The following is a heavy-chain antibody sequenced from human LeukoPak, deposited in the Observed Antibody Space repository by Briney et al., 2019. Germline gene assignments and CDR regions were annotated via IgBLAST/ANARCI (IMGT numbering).Heavy chain of an antibody. CDR2: IRYDGSNK. D-gene: IGHD5-18*01. J-gene: IGHJ4*02. CDR1: GFTFSTYS. Sequence: GGSLRLSCAASGFTFSTYSMNWVRQAPGKGLEWVAFIRYDGSNKYYADSVKGRFTISRDNSKNTLYLQMNSLRAEDTAVYYCAKDRYPAMVRTPFDYWGQGTLVTVSS. CDR3: AKDRYPAMVRTPFDY. V-gene: IGHV3-30*02.